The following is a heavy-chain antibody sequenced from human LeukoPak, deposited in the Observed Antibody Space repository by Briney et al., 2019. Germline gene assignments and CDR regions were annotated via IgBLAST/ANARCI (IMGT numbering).Heavy chain of an antibody. J-gene: IGHJ4*02. CDR1: GGSISSYY. V-gene: IGHV4-59*01. Sequence: PSETLSLTCTVSGGSISSYYWIWIRQPPGKGLEWIGYIHKSGSTNCNPSFKSRVTISADTSKNQISLKVTSVTAADTAVYYCAGGPLRTKIDYWGQGTLVTVSS. CDR2: IHKSGST. D-gene: IGHD1/OR15-1a*01. CDR3: AGGPLRTKIDY.